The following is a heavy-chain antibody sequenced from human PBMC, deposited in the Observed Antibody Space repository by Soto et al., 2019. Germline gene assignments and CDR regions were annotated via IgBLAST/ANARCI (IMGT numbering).Heavy chain of an antibody. CDR2: ISSSSSYI. V-gene: IGHV3-21*01. CDR1: GFTFSGYS. D-gene: IGHD3-3*01. CDR3: ARDQXLTYYDFWSGSPFLFDY. J-gene: IGHJ4*02. Sequence: PGGSLRLSCAASGFTFSGYSMNWVRQAPGKGLEWVSSISSSSSYIYYADSVKGRFTISRDNAKNSLYLQMNSLRAEDTAVYYCARDQXLTYYDFWSGSPFLFDYWGQGTLVTVSS.